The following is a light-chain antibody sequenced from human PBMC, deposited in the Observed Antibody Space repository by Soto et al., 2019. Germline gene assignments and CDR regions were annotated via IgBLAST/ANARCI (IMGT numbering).Light chain of an antibody. Sequence: EVVLTQSPGTLSLSPGERATLSCRASQSVSSTYLAWYQQKPGQAPRLLIYGASMRATGIPDRFSGSGCGSDFTLTISRLEPEDFAVYYCQQFGGSPLTFGGGTKVEIK. V-gene: IGKV3-20*01. CDR1: QSVSSTY. J-gene: IGKJ4*01. CDR2: GAS. CDR3: QQFGGSPLT.